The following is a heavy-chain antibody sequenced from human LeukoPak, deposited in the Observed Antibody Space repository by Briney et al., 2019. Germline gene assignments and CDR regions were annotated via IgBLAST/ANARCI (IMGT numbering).Heavy chain of an antibody. CDR1: GGSISSYY. Sequence: SETLSLTCTVSGGSISSYYWSWIRRPPGKGLEWIGYIYYSGSTNYNPSLKSRVTISVDTSKNQFSLKLSSVTAADTAVYYCASGGISSGWYGWGQGTLVTVSS. J-gene: IGHJ4*02. D-gene: IGHD6-19*01. CDR3: ASGGISSGWYG. V-gene: IGHV4-59*01. CDR2: IYYSGST.